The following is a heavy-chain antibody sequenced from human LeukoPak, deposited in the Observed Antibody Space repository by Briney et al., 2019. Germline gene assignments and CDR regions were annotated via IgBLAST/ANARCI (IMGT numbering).Heavy chain of an antibody. CDR3: ARVQWLATGYYFDY. D-gene: IGHD6-19*01. J-gene: IGHJ4*02. Sequence: GSLRLSCATSGFTLRSYTMDWVRQASREGLELVPSISSSSSYIYYADSVRGRFTISRDNAKNSLYLQMNSLRADDTAVYYCARVQWLATGYYFDYWGQGTLVTVSS. CDR2: ISSSSSYI. V-gene: IGHV3-21*01. CDR1: GFTLRSYT.